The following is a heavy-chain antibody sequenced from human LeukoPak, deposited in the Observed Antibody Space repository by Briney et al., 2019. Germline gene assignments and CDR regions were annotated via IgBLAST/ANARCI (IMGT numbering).Heavy chain of an antibody. J-gene: IGHJ4*02. V-gene: IGHV3-7*01. CDR3: ARDRYYYDSSGYSHYFDY. Sequence: GGSLRLSCAASGFTFSSYWMSWVRQAPGKGLEWVANIKQDGSEKYYVDSVKGRFTISRDNAKNSLYLQMNSLRVEDTAVYYCARDRYYYDSSGYSHYFDYWGQGTLVTVSS. CDR2: IKQDGSEK. CDR1: GFTFSSYW. D-gene: IGHD3-22*01.